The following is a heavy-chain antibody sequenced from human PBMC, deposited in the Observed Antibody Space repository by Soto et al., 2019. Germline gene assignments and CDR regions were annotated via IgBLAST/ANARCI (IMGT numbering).Heavy chain of an antibody. Sequence: SETLSLTCAVYGGSFSGYYWTWIRQPPGKGLEWIGEINHSGSTNYNPSLNSRVTISVDTSKSQFSLKLSSVTAADTAVYYCAREPLDWGQGTLVTVSS. CDR2: INHSGST. D-gene: IGHD1-1*01. J-gene: IGHJ4*02. CDR3: AREPLD. CDR1: GGSFSGYY. V-gene: IGHV4-34*01.